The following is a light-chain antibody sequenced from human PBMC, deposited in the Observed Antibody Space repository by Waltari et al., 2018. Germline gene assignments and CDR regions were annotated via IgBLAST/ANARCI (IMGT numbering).Light chain of an antibody. CDR3: QQYDNLLFT. CDR1: QDISNY. CDR2: DAS. Sequence: DIQMTQSPSSLSASVGHRVTITCQASQDISNYLNWYQQKPGKAPKLLIYDASNLETGVPSRFSGSGSGTDFTFTISSLQPEDIATYYCQQYDNLLFTFGPGTKVDIK. J-gene: IGKJ3*01. V-gene: IGKV1-33*01.